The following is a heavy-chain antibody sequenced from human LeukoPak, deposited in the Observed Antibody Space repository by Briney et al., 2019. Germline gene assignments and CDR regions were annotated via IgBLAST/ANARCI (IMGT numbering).Heavy chain of an antibody. CDR3: APTPLGRHCVDFDY. CDR1: GFTFSTYA. V-gene: IGHV3-23*01. CDR2: ISGSGGST. Sequence: QPGGSLRLSSAASGFTFSTYAMSGVRQAPGKGLEGFGGISGSGGSTYYAASVQRRFPISRDNSPNKLYLQIHSLGGEAPAVYYCAPTPLGRHCVDFDYGGPGTLVRVS. D-gene: IGHD7-27*01. J-gene: IGHJ4*02.